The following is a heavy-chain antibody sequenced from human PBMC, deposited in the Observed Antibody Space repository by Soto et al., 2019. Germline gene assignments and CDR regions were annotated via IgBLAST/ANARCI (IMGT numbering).Heavy chain of an antibody. CDR3: ARVRYNGSGSSLTWLDP. V-gene: IGHV3-48*04. D-gene: IGHD3-10*01. J-gene: IGHJ5*02. CDR2: ISSSGSTI. Sequence: PGGSLRLSCAASGFTFSSYAMHWVRQAPGEGLEWVSYISSSGSTIYYADSVKGRFTISRDNAKNSLYLQMNSLRAEDTAVYYCARVRYNGSGSSLTWLDPWGQGT. CDR1: GFTFSSYA.